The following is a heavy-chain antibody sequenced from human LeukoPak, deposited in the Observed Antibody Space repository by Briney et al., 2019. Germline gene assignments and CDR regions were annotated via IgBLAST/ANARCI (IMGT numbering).Heavy chain of an antibody. CDR3: ARHYYDSSGYYSHFDY. Sequence: PSETLSLTCTVSGGSISSSSYYWGWIRQPPGQGLEWIGSIYYSGSTYYNTSLKSRVTISVDTSKNQFSLKLSSVPAADTAVYYCARHYYDSSGYYSHFDYWGQGTLVTVSS. V-gene: IGHV4-39*01. CDR1: GGSISSSSYY. CDR2: IYYSGST. J-gene: IGHJ4*02. D-gene: IGHD3-22*01.